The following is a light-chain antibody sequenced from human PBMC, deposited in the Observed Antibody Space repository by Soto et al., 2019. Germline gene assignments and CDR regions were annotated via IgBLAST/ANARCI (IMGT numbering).Light chain of an antibody. J-gene: IGKJ1*01. Sequence: DIQMTQSPSTLSAYVGDRVTITCRAGQSISSWLAWYQQKPGKAPNLLIYDAASLEAGVPSRFSGSGTGTEFTLTINSLQPTDFATYYCQQYNSYPWTLGQGTKVDIK. CDR1: QSISSW. CDR3: QQYNSYPWT. CDR2: DAA. V-gene: IGKV1-5*01.